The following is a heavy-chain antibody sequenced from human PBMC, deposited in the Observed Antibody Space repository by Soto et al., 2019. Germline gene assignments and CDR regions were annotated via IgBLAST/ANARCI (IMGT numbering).Heavy chain of an antibody. CDR3: ARAYCGGDCYWAPKYYFDY. CDR1: GYTFTSYY. CDR2: INPSGGST. Sequence: ASVKVSCKASGYTFTSYYMHWVRQAPGQGLEWMGIINPSGGSTSYAQKFQGRVTMTRDTSTSTVYMELSSLRSEDTAVYYCARAYCGGDCYWAPKYYFDYWGQATLVTVYS. D-gene: IGHD2-21*02. V-gene: IGHV1-46*01. J-gene: IGHJ4*02.